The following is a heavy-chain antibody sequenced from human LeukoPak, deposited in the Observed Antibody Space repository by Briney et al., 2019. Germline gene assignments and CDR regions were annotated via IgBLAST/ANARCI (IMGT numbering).Heavy chain of an antibody. Sequence: GGSLRLSCAASGFTFSSYVMHWVRQAPGKGLEWVAIISYDGSNEYYADSVKGRFTISRDNSKNTLSLQMNSLRAEDTAIYYCATYIQVQVSFECWGQGTLVTVSS. V-gene: IGHV3-30*04. D-gene: IGHD5-18*01. CDR3: ATYIQVQVSFEC. CDR2: ISYDGSNE. CDR1: GFTFSSYV. J-gene: IGHJ4*02.